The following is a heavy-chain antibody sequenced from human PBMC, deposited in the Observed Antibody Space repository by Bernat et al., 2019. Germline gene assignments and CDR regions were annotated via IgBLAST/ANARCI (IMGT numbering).Heavy chain of an antibody. D-gene: IGHD1-7*01. CDR3: VRDLTGTNTA. CDR1: GFIFSSYW. V-gene: IGHV3-74*01. J-gene: IGHJ5*02. CDR2: INMDGSTT. Sequence: EVQLVESGGGLVQPGGSLRLSCAASGFIFSSYWMHWVRQDPAKGLVWVSRINMDGSTTNYVDSVKGRFTISRDNAKNTLYLQMNSLRDEDTALYYCVRDLTGTNTAWGQGSLVTVSS.